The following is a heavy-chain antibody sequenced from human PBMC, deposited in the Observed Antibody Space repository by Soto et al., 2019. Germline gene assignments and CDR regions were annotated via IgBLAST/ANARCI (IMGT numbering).Heavy chain of an antibody. D-gene: IGHD6-19*01. CDR3: EKEVVHSGWTHFDF. J-gene: IGHJ4*02. CDR1: GFTFNSYA. Sequence: EVQLLESGGGLVQPGGSLRLSCAASGFTFNSYAMSWVRQAPGKGLEWVSAISDSGGRTYYADSVRGRFTISRDNSRDTLYLQVNSLREEDTAVYFCEKEVVHSGWTHFDFWGRGTLVTVSS. CDR2: ISDSGGRT. V-gene: IGHV3-23*01.